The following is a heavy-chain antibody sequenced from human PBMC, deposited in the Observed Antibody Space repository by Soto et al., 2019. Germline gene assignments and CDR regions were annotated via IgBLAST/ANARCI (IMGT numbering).Heavy chain of an antibody. Sequence: QLHLVQSGAVVKKPGASVTVSCSASGYPVTAYYMHWVRQAPGRGLEWMGGINPATGAAKYTQTFQGRVTMPRDTSTRTVFMELSGRTSEDSGVFYCARGGGVGVAGSAAFDMWGQGTLVTVSS. J-gene: IGHJ3*02. D-gene: IGHD3-3*01. CDR3: ARGGGVGVAGSAAFDM. CDR1: GYPVTAYY. CDR2: INPATGAA. V-gene: IGHV1-2*02.